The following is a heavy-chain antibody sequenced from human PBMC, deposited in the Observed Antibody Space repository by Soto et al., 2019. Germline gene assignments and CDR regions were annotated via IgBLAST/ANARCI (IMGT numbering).Heavy chain of an antibody. V-gene: IGHV1-69*08. CDR1: GGTFSSYT. Sequence: QVQLVQSGAEVKKPGSSVKVSCKASGGTFSSYTISWVRQAPGQGLEWMGRIIPILGIANYAQKFQGRVTITADKSTSTAYMELSSLRSEDTAVYYCARDGPSRGIAVAGTPDYSYYGMDVWGQGTTVTVSS. J-gene: IGHJ6*02. CDR3: ARDGPSRGIAVAGTPDYSYYGMDV. D-gene: IGHD6-19*01. CDR2: IIPILGIA.